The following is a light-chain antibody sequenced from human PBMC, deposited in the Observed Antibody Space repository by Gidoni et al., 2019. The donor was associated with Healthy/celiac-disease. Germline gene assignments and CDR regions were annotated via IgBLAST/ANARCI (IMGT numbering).Light chain of an antibody. CDR3: CSYAGSSPVV. Sequence: QSARTQPASVSGSPGQSITISCTGTSSEAGSYNLVSWYQQHPGKAPKLMIYEVSKRPSGVSNRFSGSKSGNTASLTISGLQAEDDADYYCCSYAGSSPVVFGGGTKLTVL. CDR2: EVS. V-gene: IGLV2-23*02. J-gene: IGLJ2*01. CDR1: SSEAGSYNL.